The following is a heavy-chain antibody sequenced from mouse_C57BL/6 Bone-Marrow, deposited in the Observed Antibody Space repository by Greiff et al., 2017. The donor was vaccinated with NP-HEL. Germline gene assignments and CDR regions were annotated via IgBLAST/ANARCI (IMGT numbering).Heavy chain of an antibody. CDR2: IYPGNSDT. CDR3: TGLRWKFDD. J-gene: IGHJ1*03. V-gene: IGHV1-5*01. CDR1: GYTFTSYW. Sequence: VQLQQSGTVLARPGASVKMSCKTSGYTFTSYWMHWVKQRPGQGLEWIGAIYPGNSDTSYNQTFKGQATLTAVTSASTAYMQLSSLTNEDSAAYYCTGLRWKFDDWGTGTTVTVSS. D-gene: IGHD3-1*01.